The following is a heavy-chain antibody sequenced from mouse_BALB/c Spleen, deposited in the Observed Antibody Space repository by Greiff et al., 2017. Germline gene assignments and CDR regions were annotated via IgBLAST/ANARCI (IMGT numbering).Heavy chain of an antibody. CDR2: IYPYNGGT. CDR3: ARGTTVVAKAY. J-gene: IGHJ3*01. CDR1: GYTFTDYN. Sequence: VQLQQSGPELVKPGASVKISCKASGYTFTDYNMHWVKQSHGKSLEWIGYIYPYNGGTGYNQKFKSKATLTVDNSSSTAYMELRSLTSEDSAVYYCARGTTVVAKAYWGQGTLVTVSA. V-gene: IGHV1S29*02. D-gene: IGHD1-1*01.